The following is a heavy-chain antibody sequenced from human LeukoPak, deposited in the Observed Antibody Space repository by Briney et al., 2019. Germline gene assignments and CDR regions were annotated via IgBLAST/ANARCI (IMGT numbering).Heavy chain of an antibody. CDR2: IYTNENT. J-gene: IGHJ4*02. Sequence: SETLSLTCTVSGGSISGYYWSWIRQPPGKGPQWIGYIYTNENTKYSPSLQSRVTMSVDTSKNQFSLKLTSVTAADTAAYYCVRQAFYSESGSWTGFDYWGQGTLVPVSS. D-gene: IGHD3-10*01. CDR1: GGSISGYY. CDR3: VRQAFYSESGSWTGFDY. V-gene: IGHV4-4*09.